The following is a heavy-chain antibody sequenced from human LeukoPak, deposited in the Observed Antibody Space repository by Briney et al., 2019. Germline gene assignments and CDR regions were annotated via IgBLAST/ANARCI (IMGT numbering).Heavy chain of an antibody. CDR3: ARDGQRWPIYY. CDR2: ISSNGSNT. V-gene: IGHV3-48*03. Sequence: TGGSLRLSCAASGFTFSSYEMIWVRQAPGKGLEWISYISSNGSNTYYAGSLKGRFTISRDNAKNSLYLQMNSLRAEDTAVYYCARDGQRWPIYYWGQGTLVTVSS. J-gene: IGHJ4*02. D-gene: IGHD6-19*01. CDR1: GFTFSSYE.